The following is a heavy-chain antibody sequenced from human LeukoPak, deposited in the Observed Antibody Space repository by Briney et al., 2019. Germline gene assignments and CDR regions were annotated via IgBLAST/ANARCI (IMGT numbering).Heavy chain of an antibody. CDR3: ARGLGVVAASRIDY. Sequence: PSETLSLTCAVYGGSFSGYYWSWLRQPPGKGLEWIGEINHSGSTNYNPSLKCRVTISVDTSKNQFSLKLSSVTAADTAAYYCARGLGVVAASRIDYWGQGTLVTVSS. CDR2: INHSGST. V-gene: IGHV4-34*01. D-gene: IGHD2-15*01. J-gene: IGHJ4*02. CDR1: GGSFSGYY.